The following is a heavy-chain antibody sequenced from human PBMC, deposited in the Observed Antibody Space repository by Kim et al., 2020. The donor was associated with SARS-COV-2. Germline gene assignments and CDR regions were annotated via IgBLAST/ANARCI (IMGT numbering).Heavy chain of an antibody. D-gene: IGHD2-21*02. J-gene: IGHJ4*02. Sequence: GGSLRLSCAASGFTFSSSGMHWVRQAPGKGLVWVSHIKSDGSDTSYADSVKGRFTISRDNAKNTVHLQMNSLRVEDTAVYYCVSVEVTQWGQGTLVTVSS. CDR3: VSVEVTQ. CDR1: GFTFSSSG. CDR2: IKSDGSDT. V-gene: IGHV3-74*01.